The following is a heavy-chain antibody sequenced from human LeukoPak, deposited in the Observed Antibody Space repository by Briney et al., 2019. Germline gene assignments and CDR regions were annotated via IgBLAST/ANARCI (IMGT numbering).Heavy chain of an antibody. Sequence: PGGSLRLSCAASGFTFSSYAMSWVRQAPGKGLEWVSAISGSGGSTYYADSVKGRFTISRDNSKNTLYLQMNSLRAEDTAVYYCAKDILYLYGSGTELAYWGQGTLVTVSS. D-gene: IGHD3-10*01. CDR2: ISGSGGST. J-gene: IGHJ4*02. V-gene: IGHV3-23*01. CDR1: GFTFSSYA. CDR3: AKDILYLYGSGTELAY.